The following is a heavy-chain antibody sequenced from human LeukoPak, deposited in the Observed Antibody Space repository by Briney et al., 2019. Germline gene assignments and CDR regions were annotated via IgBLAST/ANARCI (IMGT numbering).Heavy chain of an antibody. D-gene: IGHD3-3*01. Sequence: PSETLSLTCTVSGGSISSGSYYWSWIRQPAGKGLEWIGRIYTSGSTNYNPSLKSRVTISVDTSKNQFSLKLSSVTAADTAVYYCARGNTQSLRSRGGEWFDPWGQGTLVTVSS. J-gene: IGHJ5*02. CDR2: IYTSGST. V-gene: IGHV4-61*02. CDR3: ARGNTQSLRSRGGEWFDP. CDR1: GGSISSGSYY.